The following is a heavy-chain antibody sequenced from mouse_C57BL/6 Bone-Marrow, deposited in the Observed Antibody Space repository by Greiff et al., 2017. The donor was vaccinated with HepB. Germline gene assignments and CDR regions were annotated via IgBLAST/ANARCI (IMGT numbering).Heavy chain of an antibody. V-gene: IGHV5-12*01. Sequence: EVQLVESGGSLVQPGGSLKLSCAASGFTFSDYYMYWVRQTPEKRLEWVAYISNGGGSTYYPDTVKGRFTISRDNAKNTLYLQMSRLKSEDTAMYYCARRPHWYFDVWGTGTTVTVSS. CDR2: ISNGGGST. D-gene: IGHD6-1*01. CDR3: ARRPHWYFDV. J-gene: IGHJ1*03. CDR1: GFTFSDYY.